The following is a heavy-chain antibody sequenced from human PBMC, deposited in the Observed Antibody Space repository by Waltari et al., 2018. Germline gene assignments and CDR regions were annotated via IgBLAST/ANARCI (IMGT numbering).Heavy chain of an antibody. CDR3: ARHGGDYAPYFYYGMDV. V-gene: IGHV3-74*01. J-gene: IGHJ6*02. CDR2: VNSDGSVT. Sequence: EEQLVESGGGLVQPGGSLRLSCAASGFILSGYWMEWVRQAPGKGPVWVSRVNSDGSVTSYADSVKGRFTISRDNAKNMLYLQMNSLRPEDTALYYCARHGGDYAPYFYYGMDVWGQGTTVTVSS. CDR1: GFILSGYW. D-gene: IGHD4-17*01.